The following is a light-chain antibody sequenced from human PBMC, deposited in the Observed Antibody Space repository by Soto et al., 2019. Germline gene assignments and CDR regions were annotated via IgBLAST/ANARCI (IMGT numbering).Light chain of an antibody. Sequence: QSALTQPPSASGSPGQSVTISCTGTSSDVGGYNFVSWYQQHPGKAPKLMIYEVSKRPSGVPDRFSGSKSGNTASLTVSGLQADDGADYYCTSYAGSNIPVVFGGGTKVTVL. CDR2: EVS. CDR1: SSDVGGYNF. V-gene: IGLV2-8*01. CDR3: TSYAGSNIPVV. J-gene: IGLJ2*01.